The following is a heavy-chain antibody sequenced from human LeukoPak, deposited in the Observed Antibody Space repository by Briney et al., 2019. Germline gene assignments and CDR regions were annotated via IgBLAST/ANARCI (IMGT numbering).Heavy chain of an antibody. J-gene: IGHJ4*02. D-gene: IGHD2-2*01. V-gene: IGHV3-7*01. Sequence: PGGCLRLCCSASGFTFSNYWMSWVRQAPGKGLEWVANIKQDESEKYYVDSVKGRFTISRDNAKSSLYLQMNSLRAEDTAVYYCARALDSSSSRYQAFEEWGQGTLVTVSS. CDR3: ARALDSSSSRYQAFEE. CDR2: IKQDESEK. CDR1: GFTFSNYW.